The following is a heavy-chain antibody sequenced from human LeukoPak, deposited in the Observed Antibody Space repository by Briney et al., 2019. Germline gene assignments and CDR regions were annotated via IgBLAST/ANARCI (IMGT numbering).Heavy chain of an antibody. CDR2: MWYDGSYK. J-gene: IGHJ6*02. V-gene: IGHV3-33*08. CDR3: ARGVDYYYGMDV. D-gene: IGHD3-3*01. Sequence: PGGSLRLSCAASGFSLNNAWMSWVRQAPGKGLEWVAVMWYDGSYKYYADSVKGRFTIQRDNSNKTLYLQMNSLRAEDTAVYYCARGVDYYYGMDVWGQGTTATVSS. CDR1: GFSLNNAW.